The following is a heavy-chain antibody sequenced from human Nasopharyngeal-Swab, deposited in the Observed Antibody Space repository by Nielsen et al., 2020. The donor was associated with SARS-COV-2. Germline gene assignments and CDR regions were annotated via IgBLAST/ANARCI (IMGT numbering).Heavy chain of an antibody. CDR3: ARLPMRAASGRGAFDI. D-gene: IGHD6-13*01. CDR2: LSPGDSDT. CDR1: GYNFAPYW. J-gene: IGHJ3*02. V-gene: IGHV5-51*01. Sequence: KGSCQASGYNFAPYWIGWVRQMPGEGLRWMGLLSPGDSDTRYSPSLQGQVTISADRSITTAYLQWSSLKASDTAMYYCARLPMRAASGRGAFDIWGQGTMVTVSS.